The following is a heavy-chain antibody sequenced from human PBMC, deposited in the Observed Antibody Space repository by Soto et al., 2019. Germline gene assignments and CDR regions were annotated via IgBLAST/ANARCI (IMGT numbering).Heavy chain of an antibody. CDR1: GYTFTSYG. J-gene: IGHJ4*02. Sequence: GASVKVSCKASGYTFTSYGISWVRQAPGQGLEWMGWISAYNGNTNYAQKLQGRVTMTTDTSTSTAYMELRSLRSDDTAVYYCARDQVRVRGYSYDDSNDYWGQGTLVTVSS. V-gene: IGHV1-18*01. D-gene: IGHD5-18*01. CDR2: ISAYNGNT. CDR3: ARDQVRVRGYSYDDSNDY.